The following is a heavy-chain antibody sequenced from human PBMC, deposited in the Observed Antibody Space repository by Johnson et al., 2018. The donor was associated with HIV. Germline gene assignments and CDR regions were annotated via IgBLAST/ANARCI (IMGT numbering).Heavy chain of an antibody. Sequence: QVQLVESGGGVVQPGGSLRLSCAASGFTFSNYGMYWVRQAPGKGLEWVAFIRYDGSNKYYADSVKGRFTISRDNSKNTLYLQMNSLRAEDTAVYYCASLGLDLLVKAPLSVVFDAFDIWGQGTMVTVSS. CDR2: IRYDGSNK. CDR1: GFTFSNYG. D-gene: IGHD3-16*01. CDR3: ASLGLDLLVKAPLSVVFDAFDI. V-gene: IGHV3-30*02. J-gene: IGHJ3*02.